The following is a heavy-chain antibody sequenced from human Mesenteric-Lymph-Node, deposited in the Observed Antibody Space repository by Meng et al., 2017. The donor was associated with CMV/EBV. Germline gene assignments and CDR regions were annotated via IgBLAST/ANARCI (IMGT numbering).Heavy chain of an antibody. CDR3: ARRALDSITWPFDS. CDR1: GDSISSNKW. D-gene: IGHD6-13*01. CDR2: MYYRGST. V-gene: IGHV4-4*02. Sequence: VSGDSISSNKWGSWVRQPPGNGLEWIGDMYYRGSTNYNPSLKSRVTISVDKSKNQFSLTLSSVHAADTAVYYCARRALDSITWPFDSWGQGTLVTVSS. J-gene: IGHJ4*02.